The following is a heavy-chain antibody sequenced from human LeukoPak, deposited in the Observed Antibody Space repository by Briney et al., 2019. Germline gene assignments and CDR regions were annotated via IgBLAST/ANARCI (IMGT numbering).Heavy chain of an antibody. CDR1: GYTFTSYG. CDR3: ARSLVAIYYYYGMDV. V-gene: IGHV1-18*01. D-gene: IGHD5-12*01. CDR2: ISAYNGNT. J-gene: IGHJ6*02. Sequence: GASVKVSCKASGYTFTSYGISWVRQAPGQGLEWVGWISAYNGNTNYAQKLQGRVTMTTDTSTSTAYMELRSLRSDDTAVYYCARSLVAIYYYYGMDVWGQGTTVTVSS.